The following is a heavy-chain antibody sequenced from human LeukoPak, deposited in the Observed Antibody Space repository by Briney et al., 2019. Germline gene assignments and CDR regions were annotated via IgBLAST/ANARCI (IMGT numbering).Heavy chain of an antibody. J-gene: IGHJ4*02. CDR1: GFTFSSYA. CDR2: ISGSGGST. D-gene: IGHD1-26*01. Sequence: GGSLRLSCAASGFTFSSYAMSWVRQAPGKGLERVSAISGSGGSTYYADSVKGRFTISRDNSKNTLYLQMNSLRAEDTAVYYCARGSRPLGGSYLNGYWGQGTLVTVSS. CDR3: ARGSRPLGGSYLNGY. V-gene: IGHV3-23*01.